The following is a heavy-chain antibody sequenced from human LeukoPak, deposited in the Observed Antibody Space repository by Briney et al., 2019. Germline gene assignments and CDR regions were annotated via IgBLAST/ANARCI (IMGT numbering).Heavy chain of an antibody. CDR1: GFTFSSYS. CDR3: AVDTRTYYFDY. CDR2: ISSSSTI. Sequence: GGSLRLSCAASGFTFSSYSMNWVRQAPGKGLEWVSYISSSSTIYYADSVKGRFTISRDNAKNSLYLQMNSLRDEDTAVYYCAVDTRTYYFDYWGQGTLVTVSS. J-gene: IGHJ4*02. V-gene: IGHV3-48*02.